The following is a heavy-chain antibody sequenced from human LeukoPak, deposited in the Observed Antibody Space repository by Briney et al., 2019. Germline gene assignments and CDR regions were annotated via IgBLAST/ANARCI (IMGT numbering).Heavy chain of an antibody. CDR3: ARDQGYGDYIYDS. CDR1: GGSFTSDNYY. CDR2: IYASGNT. D-gene: IGHD4-17*01. Sequence: SQTLSLTCAVSGGSFTSDNYYWSWIRQPAGKGLEWIGRIYASGNTNYNPYLKSRITISVDTSKNQFSLKLTSVTAADTAVYYCARDQGYGDYIYDSWGQGTLVTVSS. J-gene: IGHJ5*02. V-gene: IGHV4-61*02.